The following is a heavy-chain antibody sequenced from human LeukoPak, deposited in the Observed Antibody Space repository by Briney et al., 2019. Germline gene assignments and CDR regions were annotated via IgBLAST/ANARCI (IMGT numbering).Heavy chain of an antibody. CDR3: ARDQIQPTDTYYYCYYMDV. V-gene: IGHV3-21*01. CDR2: ISSSSNYI. CDR1: GFTFSSYS. J-gene: IGHJ6*03. Sequence: GGSLRLSCAASGFTFSSYSMNWVRQAPGKGLEWVSSISSSSNYIYYADSVKGRFTISRDNAKNSLYLQMNSLRAEDTAVYYCARDQIQPTDTYYYCYYMDVWGKGTTVTVSS.